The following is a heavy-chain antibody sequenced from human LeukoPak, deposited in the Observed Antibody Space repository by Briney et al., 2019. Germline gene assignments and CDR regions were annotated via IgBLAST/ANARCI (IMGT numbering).Heavy chain of an antibody. CDR2: IWSDGNNK. J-gene: IGHJ3*02. Sequence: PGGSLRLSCAATGFTFSTYGMHWVRQAPGKGLEWVAVIWSDGNNKFYADSVKGRFTFSRDNSRNTLSQQMNSLRAEDTAVYYCVKERGPFDAFDIWGQGTMVTVSS. CDR1: GFTFSTYG. V-gene: IGHV3-33*06. CDR3: VKERGPFDAFDI.